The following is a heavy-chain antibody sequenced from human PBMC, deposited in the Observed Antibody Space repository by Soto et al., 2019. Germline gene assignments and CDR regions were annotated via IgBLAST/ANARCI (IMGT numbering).Heavy chain of an antibody. CDR1: GGSISGYY. CDR3: ARHRGPAPVY. CDR2: LFYGGTT. Sequence: QVQLQESGPGLMKPSETLSLTCTVSGGSISGYYWTWIRQPPGKGLEWVGSLFYGGTTDYNPALTSRLTISLAKSNNHFSPELRSVTASETAVYYVARHRGPAPVYLGQATLVTASA. V-gene: IGHV4-39*01. J-gene: IGHJ4*02.